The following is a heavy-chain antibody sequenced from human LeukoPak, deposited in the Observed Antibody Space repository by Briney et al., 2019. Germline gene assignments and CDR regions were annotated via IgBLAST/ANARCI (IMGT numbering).Heavy chain of an antibody. V-gene: IGHV1-24*01. D-gene: IGHD6-13*01. Sequence: ASVKVSCKVSGYTLTELSMHWVRQAPGKGLEWMGGFDPEDGETIYAQKFQGRVTMTEDTSTDTAYAELSSLRSEDTAVYYCATQPPYSSSWYGWFDPWGQGTLVTVSS. CDR1: GYTLTELS. CDR3: ATQPPYSSSWYGWFDP. J-gene: IGHJ5*02. CDR2: FDPEDGET.